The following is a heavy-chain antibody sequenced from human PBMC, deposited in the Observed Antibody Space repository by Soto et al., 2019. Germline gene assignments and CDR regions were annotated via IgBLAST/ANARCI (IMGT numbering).Heavy chain of an antibody. CDR2: INHSGST. V-gene: IGHV4-34*01. CDR3: ARGGECSSSSYYYYYMDV. J-gene: IGHJ6*03. CDR1: GGSFSGYY. D-gene: IGHD6-6*01. Sequence: SETLSLTCAVYGGSFSGYYWSWIRQPPGKGLEWIGEINHSGSTNYNPSLKSRVTISVDTSKNQFSLKLSSVTAADTAVYYCARGGECSSSSYYYYYMDVWGKGTTVTVSS.